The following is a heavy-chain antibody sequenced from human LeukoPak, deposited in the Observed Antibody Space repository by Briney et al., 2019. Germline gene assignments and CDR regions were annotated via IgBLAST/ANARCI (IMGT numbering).Heavy chain of an antibody. CDR2: INPNSGGT. V-gene: IGHV1-2*02. Sequence: ASVKLSCKASGYTFTGYYMHWVRQAPGQGLEYMGWINPNSGGTNYAQKFQGRVTMTRDTSISTAYMELSRLRSDDTAVYYCAREAIAAAGTYVFDYWGQGTLVTVSS. CDR3: AREAIAAAGTYVFDY. CDR1: GYTFTGYY. J-gene: IGHJ4*02. D-gene: IGHD6-13*01.